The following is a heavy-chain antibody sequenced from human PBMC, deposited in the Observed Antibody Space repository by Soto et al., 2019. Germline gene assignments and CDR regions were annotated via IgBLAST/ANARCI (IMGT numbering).Heavy chain of an antibody. CDR2: IYTSGST. CDR3: AREPDIFPGYYGFDY. Sequence: LSLTCTVSGGSISSYYWSWIRQPAGKGLEWIGRIYTSGSTNYNPSLKSRVTMSVDTSKNQFSLKLSSVTAAYTAGYYCAREPDIFPGYYGFDYWGQGTLVTVSS. J-gene: IGHJ4*02. D-gene: IGHD3-9*01. V-gene: IGHV4-4*07. CDR1: GGSISSYY.